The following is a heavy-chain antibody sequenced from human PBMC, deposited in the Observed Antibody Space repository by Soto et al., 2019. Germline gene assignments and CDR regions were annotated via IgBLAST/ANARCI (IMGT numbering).Heavy chain of an antibody. Sequence: PSETLSLTCTVSGGSISSYYWSWIRQPPGKGLEWIGYIYYSGSTNYNPSLKSRVTISVDTSKNQFSLKLSSVTAADTAVYYCARDQGYSSSWYMGYYYYYYGMDVWGQGTTVTVS. J-gene: IGHJ6*02. V-gene: IGHV4-59*01. D-gene: IGHD6-13*01. CDR1: GGSISSYY. CDR2: IYYSGST. CDR3: ARDQGYSSSWYMGYYYYYYGMDV.